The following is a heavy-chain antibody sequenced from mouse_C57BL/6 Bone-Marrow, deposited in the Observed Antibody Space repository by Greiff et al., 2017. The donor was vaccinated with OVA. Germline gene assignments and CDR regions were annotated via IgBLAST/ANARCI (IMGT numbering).Heavy chain of an antibody. V-gene: IGHV1-55*01. CDR2: IYPGSGST. J-gene: IGHJ1*03. CDR3: ARLGYYGSSPWYFDV. D-gene: IGHD1-1*01. CDR1: GYTFTSYW. Sequence: QVQLKQSGAELVKPGASVKMSCKASGYTFTSYWITWVKQRPGQGLEWIGDIYPGSGSTNYNEKFKSKATLTVDTSSSTAYMQLSSLTSEDSAVYYCARLGYYGSSPWYFDVWGTGTTVTVSS.